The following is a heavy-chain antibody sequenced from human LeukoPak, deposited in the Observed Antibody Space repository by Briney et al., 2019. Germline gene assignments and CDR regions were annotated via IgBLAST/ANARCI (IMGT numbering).Heavy chain of an antibody. V-gene: IGHV4-59*01. Sequence: SGTLSLTCTVSGASISSSYWSWIRQPPGKRPEWIGFIYYNGNTNSNPSLKSRVTILVDRSKNQFSLKLNSVTAADTAIYYCVRGNYDDRGYSNAFDIWGQGTMVTVS. CDR2: IYYNGNT. J-gene: IGHJ3*02. CDR3: VRGNYDDRGYSNAFDI. CDR1: GASISSSY. D-gene: IGHD3-22*01.